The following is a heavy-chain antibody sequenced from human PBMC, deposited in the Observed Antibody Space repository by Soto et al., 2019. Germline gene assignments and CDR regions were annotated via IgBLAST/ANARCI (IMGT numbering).Heavy chain of an antibody. CDR3: AGSWEPHAFDI. J-gene: IGHJ3*02. CDR2: ISSSSSYT. CDR1: GFNFSSYT. D-gene: IGHD1-26*01. Sequence: GGSLRLSCAASGFNFSSYTMNWVRQAPGKGLEWVSYISSSSSYTNYADSVKGRFTISRDNAKNSLYLQMNSLRAEDTAVYYCAGSWEPHAFDIWGQGTMVTVSS. V-gene: IGHV3-21*05.